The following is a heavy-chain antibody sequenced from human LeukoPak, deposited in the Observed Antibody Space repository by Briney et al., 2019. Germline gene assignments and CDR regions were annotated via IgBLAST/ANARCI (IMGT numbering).Heavy chain of an antibody. Sequence: GGSLRLSCAASGFTFSDYYMSWIRQAPGKGLEWVSVIYSGGSTYYADSVKGRFTISRDNSKNTLYLQMNSLRAEDTAVYYCARDRGGPIDYWGQGTLVTVSS. V-gene: IGHV3-66*02. CDR1: GFTFSDYY. CDR3: ARDRGGPIDY. CDR2: IYSGGST. J-gene: IGHJ4*02. D-gene: IGHD3-10*01.